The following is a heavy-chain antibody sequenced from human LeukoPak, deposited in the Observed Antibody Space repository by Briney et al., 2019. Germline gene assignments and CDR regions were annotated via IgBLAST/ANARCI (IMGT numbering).Heavy chain of an antibody. D-gene: IGHD5-18*01. J-gene: IGHJ4*02. CDR1: GGSISSDNW. V-gene: IGHV4-4*02. CDR2: IHQSTST. Sequence: SETLSLTCAVSGGSISSDNWWTWVRQPPGKGLEWIGEIHQSTSTNYNPSLKSRVTISVDKSKNQFSLKLNSVTAADTAVYYCARAGYSSYFDYWGQGTLVTVSS. CDR3: ARAGYSSYFDY.